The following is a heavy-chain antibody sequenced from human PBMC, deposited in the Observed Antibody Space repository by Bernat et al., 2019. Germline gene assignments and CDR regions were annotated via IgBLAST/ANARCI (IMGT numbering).Heavy chain of an antibody. CDR2: MYTSGIT. J-gene: IGHJ2*01. CDR3: ARSTPIAVGGTLTWYVEL. D-gene: IGHD6-19*01. Sequence: QVQLQESGPGLVKPSQTLSLTCTVSVGSINSGGYYWSWILQPAGKGLEYIGRMYTSGITNYNPSLKSRVTITVDTSKNQFSLKLSSVTAADTAVYYCARSTPIAVGGTLTWYVELWGRGTLVTVSS. V-gene: IGHV4-61*02. CDR1: VGSINSGGYY.